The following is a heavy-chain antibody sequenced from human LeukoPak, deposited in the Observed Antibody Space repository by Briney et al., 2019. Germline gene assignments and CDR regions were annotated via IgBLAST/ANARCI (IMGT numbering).Heavy chain of an antibody. CDR2: ISSSSSTI. Sequence: PGGSLRLSCAASGFTFRSYSMNWVRQAPGKGLEWVSYISSSSSTIYYADSVKGRFTISRDNAKNSLYLQMNSLRAEDTAVYYCARQMGSYSGTYAIDYWGQGTLLTVSS. CDR1: GFTFRSYS. J-gene: IGHJ4*02. CDR3: ARQMGSYSGTYAIDY. D-gene: IGHD1-26*01. V-gene: IGHV3-48*01.